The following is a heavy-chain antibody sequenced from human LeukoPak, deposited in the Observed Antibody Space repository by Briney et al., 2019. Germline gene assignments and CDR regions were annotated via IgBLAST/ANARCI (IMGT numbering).Heavy chain of an antibody. V-gene: IGHV3-30*01. CDR3: AKDQALGGGLAED. CDR1: GFTFSSYA. J-gene: IGHJ4*02. Sequence: GRSLRLSCAASGFTFSSYAMHWVRQAPGKGLEWVAVISYDGSNKYYADSVKGRFTISRDNSKNTLYLQMNSLRAEDTAVYYCAKDQALGGGLAEDWGQGTLVTVSS. D-gene: IGHD2-15*01. CDR2: ISYDGSNK.